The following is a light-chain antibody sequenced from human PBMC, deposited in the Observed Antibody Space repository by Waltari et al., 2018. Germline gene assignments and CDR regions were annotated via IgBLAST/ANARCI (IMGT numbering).Light chain of an antibody. V-gene: IGLV1-44*01. CDR3: ASWDDRLDAYV. J-gene: IGLJ1*01. CDR1: RSNFGSNA. Sequence: QSVLTQPPSASGTPGQRATISCSGSRSNFGSNAVNWDHQLPGTAPKLPIFNDADRPSGVPDRFSGSRSATSASLAISGLQSDDESTYYCASWDDRLDAYVFGTGTWVTVL. CDR2: NDA.